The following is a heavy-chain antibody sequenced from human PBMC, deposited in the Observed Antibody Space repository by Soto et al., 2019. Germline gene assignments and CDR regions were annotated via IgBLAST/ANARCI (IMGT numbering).Heavy chain of an antibody. CDR3: ARLSSGWRNYYYYGMDV. CDR1: GYSFTSYW. Sequence: LGESLKISCKGSGYSFTSYWIGWVRQMPGKGLEWMGIIYPGDSDTRYSPSFQGQVTISADKSISTAYLQWSSLKASDTAMYYCARLSSGWRNYYYYGMDVWGQGTTVTVSS. D-gene: IGHD6-19*01. J-gene: IGHJ6*02. CDR2: IYPGDSDT. V-gene: IGHV5-51*01.